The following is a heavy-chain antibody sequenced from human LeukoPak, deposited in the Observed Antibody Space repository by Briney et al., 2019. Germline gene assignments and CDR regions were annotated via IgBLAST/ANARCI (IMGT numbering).Heavy chain of an antibody. J-gene: IGHJ4*02. D-gene: IGHD2-2*01. V-gene: IGHV3-74*01. CDR3: ARVPATATALGD. CDR1: TFTFSNYW. CDR2: INIDGRSI. Sequence: GGSLRLLRAASTFTFSNYWMHWVRQAPGKGLVWVSRINIDGRSISYADSVKGRFTISRDNAKNTLYLQMNSLRAEDTAVYYCARVPATATALGDWGQGTLVTVSS.